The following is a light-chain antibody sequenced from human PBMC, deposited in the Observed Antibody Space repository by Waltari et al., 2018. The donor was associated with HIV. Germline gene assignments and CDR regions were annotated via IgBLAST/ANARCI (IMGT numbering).Light chain of an antibody. CDR2: DVS. CDR1: TGGGGGYTY. CDR3: SSYTSSSTFWV. Sequence: QPALTQAASVPGSPGPSSSISCTAVTGGGGGYTYVSWYQQHPGKAPKLMIYDVSNRPSGVSNRFSGSKSGNTASLTISGLQAEDEADYYCSSYTSSSTFWVFGGGTKLTVL. V-gene: IGLV2-14*03. J-gene: IGLJ3*02.